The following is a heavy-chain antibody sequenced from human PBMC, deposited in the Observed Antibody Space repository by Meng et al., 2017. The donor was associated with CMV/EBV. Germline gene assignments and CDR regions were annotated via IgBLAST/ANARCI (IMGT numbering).Heavy chain of an antibody. CDR3: ARHVYDFWSGHPDAFDI. J-gene: IGHJ3*02. CDR1: GGSISSSSYY. CDR2: IYYSGST. Sequence: SETLSLTCTVSGGSISSSSYYWGWIRQPSGKGLEWIGSIYYSGSTYYNPSLKSRVTISVDTSKNQFSLKLSSVTAADTAVYYCARHVYDFWSGHPDAFDIWGQGTMVTVSS. D-gene: IGHD3-3*01. V-gene: IGHV4-39*01.